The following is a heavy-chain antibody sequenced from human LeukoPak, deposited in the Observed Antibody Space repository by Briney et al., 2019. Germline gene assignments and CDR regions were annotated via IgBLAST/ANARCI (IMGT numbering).Heavy chain of an antibody. Sequence: PGRSLRLSCAASGFTFSSYAMHWVRQAPGKGLEWVSSISSSSSYIYYADSVKGRFTISRDNAKNSLYLQMNSLRAEDTAVYYCARDLYGYSSGWYPSGDYWGQGTLVTVSS. J-gene: IGHJ4*02. V-gene: IGHV3-21*01. CDR3: ARDLYGYSSGWYPSGDY. CDR2: ISSSSSYI. D-gene: IGHD6-19*01. CDR1: GFTFSSYA.